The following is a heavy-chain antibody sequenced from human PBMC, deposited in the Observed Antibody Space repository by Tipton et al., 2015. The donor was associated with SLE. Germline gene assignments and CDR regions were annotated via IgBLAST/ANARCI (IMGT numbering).Heavy chain of an antibody. CDR1: GVTFSNYW. CDR3: ASHSPYNFWSGYFGY. V-gene: IGHV3-7*01. CDR2: IKEDGSET. J-gene: IGHJ4*02. Sequence: SGVTFSNYWMSWVRQAPGKGLEWVANIKEDGSETYYADSVKGRFTISRDNAKSSLYLQVNSLRAEDTAVYYCASHSPYNFWSGYFGYWGQGTLVTVSS. D-gene: IGHD3-3*01.